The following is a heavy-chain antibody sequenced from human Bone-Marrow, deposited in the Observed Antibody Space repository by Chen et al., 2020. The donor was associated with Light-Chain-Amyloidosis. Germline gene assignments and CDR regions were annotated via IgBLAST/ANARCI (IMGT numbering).Heavy chain of an antibody. D-gene: IGHD3-10*01. CDR2: MSYDGGIV. J-gene: IGHJ5*01. V-gene: IGHV3-30*18. CDR1: GFTLSTYG. CDR3: AKVTNGWYGGSFDS. Sequence: QVRLVESGGGVVRPGMSLRLSCAASGFTLSTYGMHWVRQVPGKGLEWVAMMSYDGGIVNYKESVKGRFTISRDNRRNILYLQMNSLRSEDTALYHCAKVTNGWYGGSFDSWGHGTLVTVSS.